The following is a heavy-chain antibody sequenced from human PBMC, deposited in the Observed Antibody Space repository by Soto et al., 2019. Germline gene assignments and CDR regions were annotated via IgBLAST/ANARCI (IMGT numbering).Heavy chain of an antibody. J-gene: IGHJ4*02. Sequence: GGSLRLSCAASGFTFSSYAMSWVRQAPGKGLEWVSLISGSGGTTLYADSVKGRFTISRDNSKNTLYLQMNSLRAEDAAVYYCARDLLSCCGGSCYSGSDYWGQGILVTVSS. CDR2: ISGSGGTT. V-gene: IGHV3-23*01. CDR1: GFTFSSYA. CDR3: ARDLLSCCGGSCYSGSDY. D-gene: IGHD2-15*01.